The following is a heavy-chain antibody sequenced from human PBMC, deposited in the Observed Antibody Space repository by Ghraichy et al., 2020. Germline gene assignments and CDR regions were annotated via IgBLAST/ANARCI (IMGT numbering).Heavy chain of an antibody. CDR3: ARLLGRGYSYGMDV. V-gene: IGHV3-21*01. J-gene: IGHJ6*02. D-gene: IGHD5-18*01. Sequence: GGSLRLSCAASGFTFSSYSMNWVRQAPGKGLEWVSSISSSSSYIYYADSVKGRFTISRDNAKNSLYLQMNSLRAEDTAVYYCARLLGRGYSYGMDVWGQGTTVTVSS. CDR2: ISSSSSYI. CDR1: GFTFSSYS.